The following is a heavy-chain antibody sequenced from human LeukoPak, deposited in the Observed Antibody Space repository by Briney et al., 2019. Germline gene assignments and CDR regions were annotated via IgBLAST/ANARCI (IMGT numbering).Heavy chain of an antibody. D-gene: IGHD4-17*01. CDR3: ARDHRGTVTYFDY. V-gene: IGHV1-18*01. CDR1: GYTFTSYG. CDR2: ISAHNGNT. J-gene: IGHJ4*02. Sequence: ASVKVSCKASGYTFTSYGISWVRQAPGQGLEWMGWISAHNGNTNYAQKLQGRVTMTTDTSTSTAYMKLRSLRSDDTAVYYGARDHRGTVTYFDYWGQGTLVTVSS.